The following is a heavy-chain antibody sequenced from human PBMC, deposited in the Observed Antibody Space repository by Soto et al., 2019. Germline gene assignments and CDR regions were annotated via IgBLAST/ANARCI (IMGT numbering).Heavy chain of an antibody. CDR1: GFTFSSYA. CDR3: AKAVTYGSGGPYYYYYGMDV. J-gene: IGHJ6*02. V-gene: IGHV3-23*01. D-gene: IGHD3-10*01. Sequence: EVQLLESGGGLVQPGGSLRLSCAASGFTFSSYAMSWVRQAPGKGLEWVSATSGSGGSTYYADSVKGRFTISRDNSKNTLYLQMNSLRAEDTAVYYCAKAVTYGSGGPYYYYYGMDVWGQGTTVTVSS. CDR2: TSGSGGST.